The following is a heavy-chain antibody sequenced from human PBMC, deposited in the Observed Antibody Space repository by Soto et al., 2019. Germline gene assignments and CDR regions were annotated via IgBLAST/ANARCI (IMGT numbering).Heavy chain of an antibody. CDR3: ARDPTPPYYYDSSGYYYVPYYGMDV. D-gene: IGHD3-22*01. CDR2: INAGNGNT. J-gene: IGHJ6*02. CDR1: GYTFTSYA. Sequence: ASVKVSCKASGYTFTSYAMHWVRHAPGQRLEWMGWINAGNGNTKYSQKVQGRVTITRDTSASTAYMELSSLRSEDTAVYYCARDPTPPYYYDSSGYYYVPYYGMDVWGQGTTVTVSS. V-gene: IGHV1-3*01.